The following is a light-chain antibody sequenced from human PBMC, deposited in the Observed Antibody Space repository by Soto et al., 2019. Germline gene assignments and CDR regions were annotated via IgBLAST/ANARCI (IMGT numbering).Light chain of an antibody. V-gene: IGKV1-12*01. CDR1: QGLKF. Sequence: DIQVTQSPSSVSASVGDTVTITCRASQGLKFLAWYQQKPGKAPRLLIYEATNLQSGVPPRFSGSGSGTDFTLTISSLQPEDFATYFCQQANSFPITFGQGTRL. CDR2: EAT. CDR3: QQANSFPIT. J-gene: IGKJ5*01.